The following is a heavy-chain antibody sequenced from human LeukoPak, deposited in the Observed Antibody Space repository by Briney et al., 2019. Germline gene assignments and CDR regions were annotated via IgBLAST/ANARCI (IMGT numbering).Heavy chain of an antibody. J-gene: IGHJ4*02. CDR3: ARTVARIGY. CDR2: ISSSGSTI. D-gene: IGHD4-23*01. V-gene: IGHV3-48*03. Sequence: GGSLRLSCAASGFTFSSYAMSWVRQAPGKGLEWVSHISSSGSTIYYTDSVKGRFTISRDNSKNSLYLQMNSLRAEDTAIYYCARTVARIGYWGQGTLVTVSS. CDR1: GFTFSSYA.